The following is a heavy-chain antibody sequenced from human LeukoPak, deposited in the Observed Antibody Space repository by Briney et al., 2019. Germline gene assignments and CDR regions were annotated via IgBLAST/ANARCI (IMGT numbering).Heavy chain of an antibody. Sequence: GESLKTSCKGSGYSFTSYWLGWVRQMPGKGLEWMGSIYPGDSDTRYSPSFQGQVTISADKSISTAYLQWSSLTASDTAMYYCARHGGDKVVVENWIDPWGEGTLVTVSS. CDR1: GYSFTSYW. CDR2: IYPGDSDT. J-gene: IGHJ5*02. CDR3: ARHGGDKVVVENWIDP. V-gene: IGHV5-51*01. D-gene: IGHD2-15*01.